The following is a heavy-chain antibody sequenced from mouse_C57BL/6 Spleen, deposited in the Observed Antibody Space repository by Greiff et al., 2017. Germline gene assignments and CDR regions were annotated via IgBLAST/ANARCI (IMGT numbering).Heavy chain of an antibody. CDR3: ASGTTGGYFDV. D-gene: IGHD1-1*01. Sequence: QVQLQQPGAELVKPGASVKLSCKASGYTFTSYWLHWVKQRPGQGLEWIGMIHPNSGSTNYNAKFKSKSTLTVDKSSSTAYMQLSRLTAEYSAVYYCASGTTGGYFDVWGTGTTVTVSS. CDR1: GYTFTSYW. CDR2: IHPNSGST. J-gene: IGHJ1*03. V-gene: IGHV1-64*01.